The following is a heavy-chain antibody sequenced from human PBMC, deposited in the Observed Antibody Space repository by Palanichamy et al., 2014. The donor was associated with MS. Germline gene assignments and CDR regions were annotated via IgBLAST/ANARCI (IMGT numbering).Heavy chain of an antibody. CDR3: ATDNMLAAAGNLAD. J-gene: IGHJ4*02. D-gene: IGHD6-13*01. V-gene: IGHV1-24*01. Sequence: QVQLVQSGAEVKKPGASVKVSCKVSGYTLTELSMHWVRQAPGKGLEWMGGFDPEDGETIYAQKFQGRVTVTEDTSTDTAYMELSSLRSEDTAVYYCATDNMLAAAGNLADWGQGTLVTVSS. CDR1: GYTLTELS. CDR2: FDPEDGET.